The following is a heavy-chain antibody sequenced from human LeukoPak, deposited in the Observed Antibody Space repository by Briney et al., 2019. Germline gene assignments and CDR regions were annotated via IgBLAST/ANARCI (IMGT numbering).Heavy chain of an antibody. J-gene: IGHJ4*02. Sequence: EASVKVSCKASGYTFTSYDINWVRQATGQGLEWMGWMNPNGGNTGYAQKFQGRVTMTRNTSISTAYMELSSLRSEDTAVYYCAISTAFYDVYDYWGQGTLVTVSS. CDR1: GYTFTSYD. D-gene: IGHD5/OR15-5a*01. V-gene: IGHV1-8*01. CDR3: AISTAFYDVYDY. CDR2: MNPNGGNT.